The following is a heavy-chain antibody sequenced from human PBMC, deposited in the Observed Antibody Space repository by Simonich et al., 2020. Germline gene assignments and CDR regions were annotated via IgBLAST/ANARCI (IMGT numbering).Heavy chain of an antibody. V-gene: IGHV4-34*01. CDR1: GGSFSGYY. CDR3: ARPLGIVWAFDI. Sequence: QVQLQQWGAGLLKPSETLSLTCAVYGGSFSGYYWSWIRQPPGKGLEWIGENNHSGNTNYNPSLNRRCTISVDTSKNQFSLKLSSVTAADTAVYYCARPLGIVWAFDIWGQGTMVTVSS. CDR2: NNHSGNT. J-gene: IGHJ3*02. D-gene: IGHD3-16*01.